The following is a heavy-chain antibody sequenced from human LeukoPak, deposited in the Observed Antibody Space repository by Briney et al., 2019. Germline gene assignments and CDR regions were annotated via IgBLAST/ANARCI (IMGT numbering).Heavy chain of an antibody. CDR3: AKKVVPYYFDY. V-gene: IGHV3-23*01. Sequence: GESLKISCAASGFTFSSYAMSWVRQAPGKGLEWVSVISGSGGSTYYADSVKGRFTISRYNSKNTLYLQMNSLRAEDTAVYYCAKKVVPYYFDYWGQGTLVTVSS. J-gene: IGHJ4*02. CDR2: ISGSGGST. CDR1: GFTFSSYA. D-gene: IGHD2-15*01.